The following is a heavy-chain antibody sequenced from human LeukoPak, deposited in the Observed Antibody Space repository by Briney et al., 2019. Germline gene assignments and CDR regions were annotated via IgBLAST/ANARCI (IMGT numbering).Heavy chain of an antibody. J-gene: IGHJ5*02. CDR2: IRQNGNKK. Sequence: GGSLRLSCVGSEFILNRHWMSWVRQAPGKGLEWVASIRQNGNKKYYVDSVKGRFIISRDNAEKSVSLQMNSLRDEDTAIYYCARLLGESTIYDLWGQGTLVTVSS. CDR1: EFILNRHW. D-gene: IGHD3-16*01. V-gene: IGHV3-7*01. CDR3: ARLLGESTIYDL.